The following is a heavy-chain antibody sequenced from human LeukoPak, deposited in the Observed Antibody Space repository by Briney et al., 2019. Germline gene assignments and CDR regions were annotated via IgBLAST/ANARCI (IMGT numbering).Heavy chain of an antibody. CDR2: IYYSGST. CDR3: ARVPLAVAGSDYFDY. V-gene: IGHV4-59*12. CDR1: GGSISSYY. D-gene: IGHD6-19*01. Sequence: SETLSLTCTVSGGSISSYYWSWIRQPPGKGLEWIGYIYYSGSTNYNPSLKSRVTISVDTSKNQFSLKLSSVTAADTAVYYCARVPLAVAGSDYFDYWGQGTLVTVSS. J-gene: IGHJ4*02.